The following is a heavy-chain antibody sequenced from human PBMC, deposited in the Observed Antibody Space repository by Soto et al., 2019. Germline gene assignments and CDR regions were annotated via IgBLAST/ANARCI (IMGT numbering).Heavy chain of an antibody. CDR3: ARLHELLD. D-gene: IGHD1-1*01. J-gene: IGHJ1*01. CDR2: IYYSGST. V-gene: IGHV4-39*01. Sequence: SETLSLTCTVSGGSISSSSYYWGWIRQPPGKGLEWIGSIYYSGSTYYNPSLKSRVTISVDTSKNQFSLKLSSVTAADTAVYYCARLHELLDWGQGTLVTVSS. CDR1: GGSISSSSYY.